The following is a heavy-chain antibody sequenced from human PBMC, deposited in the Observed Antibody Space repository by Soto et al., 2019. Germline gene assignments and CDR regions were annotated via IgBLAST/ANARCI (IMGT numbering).Heavy chain of an antibody. Sequence: QITLKESGPTLVKPTQTLTLTCTFSGFSLSTSGVGVGWIRQPPGKALEWLALIYWDDDKRYSPSLKSRLTITKDTSKNQVVPTMTNMDPVDTATYYCAHRGSGWSHFDYWGQGTLVTVSS. D-gene: IGHD6-19*01. CDR1: GFSLSTSGVG. V-gene: IGHV2-5*02. CDR2: IYWDDDK. J-gene: IGHJ4*02. CDR3: AHRGSGWSHFDY.